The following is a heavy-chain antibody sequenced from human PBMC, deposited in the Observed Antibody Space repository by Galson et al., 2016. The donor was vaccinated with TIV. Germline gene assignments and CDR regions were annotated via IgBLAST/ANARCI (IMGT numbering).Heavy chain of an antibody. CDR2: VSPGSSYI. J-gene: IGHJ5*02. V-gene: IGHV3-21*01. CDR3: ASSSSYHHLVNLFDP. D-gene: IGHD3-16*02. Sequence: SLRLSCAASGFTLSDYTMTWVRQAPGKGPEWVSSVSPGSSYIYYADSVKGRFTVSRDNAKNSLFLQMNSLRAEDTAMYYCASSSSYHHLVNLFDPWGQGTLLTVSS. CDR1: GFTLSDYT.